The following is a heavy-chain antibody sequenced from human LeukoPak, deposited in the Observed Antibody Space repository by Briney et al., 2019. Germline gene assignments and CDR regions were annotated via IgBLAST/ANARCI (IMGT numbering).Heavy chain of an antibody. Sequence: PSETLSLTCAVYGGSFSGYYWSWIRQPPGKGLDWIGYISYSGSTNYNPSLKSRVTISVDTSKNQFSLKLSSVTAADTAVFYCASINVDSSGSYNFDYWGQGTLVTVSS. V-gene: IGHV4-59*01. CDR1: GGSFSGYY. J-gene: IGHJ4*02. CDR2: ISYSGST. CDR3: ASINVDSSGSYNFDY. D-gene: IGHD6-19*01.